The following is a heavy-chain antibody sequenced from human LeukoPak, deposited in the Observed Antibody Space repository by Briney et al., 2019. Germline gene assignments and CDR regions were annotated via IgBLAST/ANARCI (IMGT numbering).Heavy chain of an antibody. CDR2: INPNSGGT. J-gene: IGHJ5*02. Sequence: ASVKVSCKASGYTFTSYYMHWVRQAPGQGLEWMGWINPNSGGTNYAQKFQGRVTMTRDTSISTAYMELSRLRSDDTAVYYCARVGGITIKGDPWGQGTLVTVSS. CDR1: GYTFTSYY. CDR3: ARVGGITIKGDP. V-gene: IGHV1-2*02. D-gene: IGHD3-9*01.